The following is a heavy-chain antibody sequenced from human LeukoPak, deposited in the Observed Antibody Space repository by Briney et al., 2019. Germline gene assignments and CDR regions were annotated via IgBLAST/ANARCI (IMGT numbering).Heavy chain of an antibody. CDR3: AKDISVSDSYFDY. CDR2: IRYGAANQ. V-gene: IGHV3-30*02. CDR1: GFDFSNNG. J-gene: IGHJ4*02. D-gene: IGHD6-19*01. Sequence: GGSLRISCGASGFDFSNNGMHWVRQAPGKGLEWVAFIRYGAANQYYADSVKGRFTISRDNSKNTLYLQMDSLRSDDTAIYHCAKDISVSDSYFDYWGQGTLVTVSS.